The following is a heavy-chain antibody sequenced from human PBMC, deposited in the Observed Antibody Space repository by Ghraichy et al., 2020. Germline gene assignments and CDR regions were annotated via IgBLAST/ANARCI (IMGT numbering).Heavy chain of an antibody. Sequence: GGSLRLSCAASGFTFSSYAMSWVRQAPGKGLEWVSAISGSGGSTYYADSVKGRFTISRDNSKNTLYLQMNSLRAEDTAVYYCAKAGNIVVVVAATPPDYWGQGTLVTVSS. CDR2: ISGSGGST. D-gene: IGHD2-15*01. V-gene: IGHV3-23*01. CDR3: AKAGNIVVVVAATPPDY. J-gene: IGHJ4*02. CDR1: GFTFSSYA.